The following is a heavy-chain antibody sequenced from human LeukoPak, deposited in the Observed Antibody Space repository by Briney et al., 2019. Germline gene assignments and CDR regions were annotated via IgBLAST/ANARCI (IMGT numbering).Heavy chain of an antibody. CDR1: GGSITGYC. Sequence: SETLSLNCTVSGGSITGYCWSWVRQPPGKGLEWIVYIYTSGSTYYNPSLRSLVTMSVDTSKNQLSLELRFMTAADTAVYYCATSYDAKTAPYDLWGQGTLVTVSS. D-gene: IGHD3-3*01. CDR3: ATSYDAKTAPYDL. J-gene: IGHJ5*02. V-gene: IGHV4-4*09. CDR2: IYTSGST.